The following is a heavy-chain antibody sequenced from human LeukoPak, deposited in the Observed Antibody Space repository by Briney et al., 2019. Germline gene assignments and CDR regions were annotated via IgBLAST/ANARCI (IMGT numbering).Heavy chain of an antibody. J-gene: IGHJ4*02. CDR1: GFTFSSYG. V-gene: IGHV3-30*18. CDR2: ISYDGSNK. Sequence: GRSLRLSCAASGFTFSSYGMHWVRQAPGKGLEWVAVISYDGSNKYYADSVKGRFTISRDNSKNTLYLQMNSLRAEDTAVYYCAKDTDSSSWYALHYWGQGTLVTVSS. D-gene: IGHD6-13*01. CDR3: AKDTDSSSWYALHY.